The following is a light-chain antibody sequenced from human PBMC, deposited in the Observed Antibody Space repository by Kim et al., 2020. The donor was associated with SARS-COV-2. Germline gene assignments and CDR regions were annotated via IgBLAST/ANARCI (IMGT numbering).Light chain of an antibody. V-gene: IGLV6-57*03. Sequence: KTAIISCTRSSGSSASHYVQWCQQRPGSAPIIVIYEDNQRPSGVPDRFSGSIDRSSNSASLTISGLMTEDEADYYCQSFDSSNIWVFGGGTQLTVL. J-gene: IGLJ3*02. CDR3: QSFDSSNIWV. CDR1: SGSSASHY. CDR2: EDN.